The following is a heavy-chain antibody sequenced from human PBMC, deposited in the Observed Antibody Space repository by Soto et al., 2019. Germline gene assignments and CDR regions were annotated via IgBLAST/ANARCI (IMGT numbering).Heavy chain of an antibody. V-gene: IGHV1-69*04. CDR1: GGTFSSYT. CDR2: IIPILGIA. D-gene: IGHD6-13*01. CDR3: ARDFPPPYSSSWSSSSYWYFDL. Sequence: ASVKVSCKASGGTFSSYTISWVRQAPGQGLEWMGRIIPILGIANYAQKFQGRVTITADKSTSTAYMELSSLRSEDTAVYYCARDFPPPYSSSWSSSSYWYFDLWGRGTLVTVSS. J-gene: IGHJ2*01.